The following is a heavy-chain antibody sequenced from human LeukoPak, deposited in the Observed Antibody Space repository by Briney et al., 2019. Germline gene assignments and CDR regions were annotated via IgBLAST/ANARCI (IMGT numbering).Heavy chain of an antibody. V-gene: IGHV3-43D*04. CDR3: AKAGSGYSVYYFDY. D-gene: IGHD3-22*01. CDR2: ISWDGGST. J-gene: IGHJ4*02. CDR1: GFTFDDYA. Sequence: GGSLRLSCAASGFTFDDYAMHWVRQAPGKGLECVSLISWDGGSTYYADSVKGRFTISRDNSKNSLYLQMNSLRAEDTALYYCAKAGSGYSVYYFDYWGQGTLVTVSS.